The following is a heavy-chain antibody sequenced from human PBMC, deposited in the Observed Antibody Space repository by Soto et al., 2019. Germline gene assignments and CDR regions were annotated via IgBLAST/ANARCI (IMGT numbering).Heavy chain of an antibody. J-gene: IGHJ6*03. Sequence: ASVKVSCKASGYTFTSYDINWVRQAPGQGLEWMGRINPNRGKPNYAQKFQGRVTITADKSKSTAYMELSSLRSEDTAVYYCARDYSYDILTGPSYYMDVWGKGTTVTVSS. D-gene: IGHD3-9*01. CDR1: GYTFTSYD. CDR3: ARDYSYDILTGPSYYMDV. CDR2: INPNRGKP. V-gene: IGHV1-69*04.